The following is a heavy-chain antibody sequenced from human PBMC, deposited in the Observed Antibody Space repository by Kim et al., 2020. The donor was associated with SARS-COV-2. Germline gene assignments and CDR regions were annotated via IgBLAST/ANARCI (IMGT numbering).Heavy chain of an antibody. V-gene: IGHV3-9*01. CDR2: ISWNSGSI. Sequence: GGSLRLSCAASGFTFDDYAMHWVRQAPGKGLEWVSGISWNSGSIGYADSVKGRFTISRDNAKNSLYLQMNSLRAEDTALYYCAKDITESYGSGSSNLDYWGQGTLVTVSS. J-gene: IGHJ4*02. CDR1: GFTFDDYA. CDR3: AKDITESYGSGSSNLDY. D-gene: IGHD3-10*01.